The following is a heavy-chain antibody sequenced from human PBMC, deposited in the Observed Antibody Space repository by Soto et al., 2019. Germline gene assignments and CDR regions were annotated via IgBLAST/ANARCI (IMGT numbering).Heavy chain of an antibody. Sequence: SEPLSRTCTVSGGPISSRRYYWGWIRQPPGKGLEWIGSIYYSGSTYYNPSLKSRVTISVDTSKNQFSLKLSSVTAADTAVYYCACIFSGGYGYGFYYYGMDVWGQGTTVT. CDR1: GGPISSRRYY. J-gene: IGHJ6*02. CDR3: ACIFSGGYGYGFYYYGMDV. CDR2: IYYSGST. V-gene: IGHV4-39*01. D-gene: IGHD5-18*01.